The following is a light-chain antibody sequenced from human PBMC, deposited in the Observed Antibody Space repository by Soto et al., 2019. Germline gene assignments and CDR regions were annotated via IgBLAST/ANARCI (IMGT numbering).Light chain of an antibody. CDR2: DAS. V-gene: IGKV3-11*01. CDR3: QQRSDWPLT. Sequence: EIVLTQSPATLSLSPGERATLSCRASQSVSSYFAWYQQKPGQAPRLLIYDASNRATGIPARFSGSGAGTDVTLTMSSLEPEEFGGYYCQQRSDWPLTFGRGTKVEIK. CDR1: QSVSSY. J-gene: IGKJ1*01.